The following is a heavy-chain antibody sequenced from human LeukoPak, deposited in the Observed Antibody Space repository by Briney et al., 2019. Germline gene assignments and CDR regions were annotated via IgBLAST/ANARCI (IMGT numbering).Heavy chain of an antibody. CDR1: GYSISSGYY. V-gene: IGHV4-38-2*02. D-gene: IGHD1-26*01. CDR3: ASVGGSYFAFDI. CDR2: IYHSGST. J-gene: IGHJ3*02. Sequence: PSETLSLTCIVSGYSISSGYYWGWIRQPPGKGLEWIGSIYHSGSTYYNQSLKSRVTISVDTSKNQFSLKLSSVTAADTAVYYYASVGGSYFAFDIWGQGTMVTVSS.